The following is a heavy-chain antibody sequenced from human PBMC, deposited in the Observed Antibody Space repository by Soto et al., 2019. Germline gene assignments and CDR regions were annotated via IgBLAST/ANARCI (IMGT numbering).Heavy chain of an antibody. CDR1: GFSFSTYG. CDR2: VSGGSGST. Sequence: EVQLLESGVGLVQPGGSLRLSCAVSGFSFSTYGVTWVRQAPGKGLEWVSGVSGGSGSTHYADSVKGRFTITGDNSKNTVYLQMNSLRVEATAVYYCANWNGYGDYWGQGTLVTVSS. CDR3: ANWNGYGDY. V-gene: IGHV3-23*01. D-gene: IGHD1-1*01. J-gene: IGHJ4*02.